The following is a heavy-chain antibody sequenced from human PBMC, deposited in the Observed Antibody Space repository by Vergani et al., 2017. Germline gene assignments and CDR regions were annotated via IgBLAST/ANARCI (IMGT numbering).Heavy chain of an antibody. Sequence: QLQLQQWGAGLLKPSETLSLTCAVYGGSFSGYCWSWIRQPPGPGLEWIGEINPSGSTNSNPSHKSRVPISIDTAKNQFSLKLSAVTAADTAVYYCARGRGSSGCMDVWVKGTTVTVSS. J-gene: IGHJ6*03. V-gene: IGHV4-34*01. D-gene: IGHD6-6*01. CDR2: INPSGST. CDR1: GGSFSGYC. CDR3: ARGRGSSGCMDV.